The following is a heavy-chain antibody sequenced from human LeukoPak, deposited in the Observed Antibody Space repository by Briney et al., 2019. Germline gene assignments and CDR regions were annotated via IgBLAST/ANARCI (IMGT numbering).Heavy chain of an antibody. CDR1: GDTFTSYY. Sequence: ASVKVSCKASGDTFTSYYMHWARQAPGQGLEWMGIINPSAGSTTYAQKFQGRVTMTRDPSTSTVYMELSSLRSEDTAVYFCARGHDRTGYFYSGVIDYWGQGTLVTVSS. CDR3: ARGHDRTGYFYSGVIDY. J-gene: IGHJ4*02. D-gene: IGHD3-22*01. CDR2: INPSAGST. V-gene: IGHV1-46*01.